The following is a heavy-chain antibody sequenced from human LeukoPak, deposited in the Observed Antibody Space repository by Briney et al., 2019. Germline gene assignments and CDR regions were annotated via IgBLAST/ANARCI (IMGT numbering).Heavy chain of an antibody. D-gene: IGHD2-21*02. V-gene: IGHV3-48*03. CDR3: AREEATCGGDCYDY. CDR2: ISRNADAI. J-gene: IGHJ4*02. Sequence: GGSLRLSCAASGFTFHNYEFNWLRQAPGKGLEWISYISRNADAIYLAPSVRGRFSMSRDNAKSSLFLRMTSLRAEDTAVYYCAREEATCGGDCYDYWGQGTLVTVSS. CDR1: GFTFHNYE.